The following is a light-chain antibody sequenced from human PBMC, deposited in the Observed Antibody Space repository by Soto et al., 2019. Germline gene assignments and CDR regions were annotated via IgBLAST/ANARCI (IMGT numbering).Light chain of an antibody. CDR2: EVF. CDR1: SNDIGAYNY. V-gene: IGLV2-8*01. J-gene: IGLJ1*01. Sequence: QSVLTQPPSASVSPGQSVTISCTGTSNDIGAYNYVSWYQQYPGKAPKLIIYEVFRRPSGVPDRFSGSKSGNTASLTVSGLQPEDEADYYCSSYAGSETGVFGTGTKVTVL. CDR3: SSYAGSETGV.